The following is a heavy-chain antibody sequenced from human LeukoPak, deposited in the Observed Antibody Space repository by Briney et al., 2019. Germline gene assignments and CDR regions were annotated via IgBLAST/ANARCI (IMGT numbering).Heavy chain of an antibody. V-gene: IGHV3-23*01. CDR1: GFTFSSYA. CDR2: ISGSGDKT. D-gene: IGHD3-10*01. Sequence: PGGSLRLSCAASGFTFSSYAMSWVRQAPGKGLEWVSGISGSGDKTYYADSVKGRFTISRDNSKNTMYLQMNSLRAEDTAIYYCAKDSGRLIVRGDYWFDPWGQGTLVTVSS. CDR3: AKDSGRLIVRGDYWFDP. J-gene: IGHJ5*02.